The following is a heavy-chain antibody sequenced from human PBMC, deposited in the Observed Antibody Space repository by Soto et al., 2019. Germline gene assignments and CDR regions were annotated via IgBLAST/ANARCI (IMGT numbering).Heavy chain of an antibody. Sequence: GASAKVSCEASGETITSYYMHCVRQDPGQGLEWMGIINPSGGSTSYAQKFQGRVTMTRDTSTSTVYMELSSLRSEDTAVYLCARDRHYDSSGYYSDFQHWGQGTLVTVSS. V-gene: IGHV1-46*01. CDR2: INPSGGST. J-gene: IGHJ1*01. D-gene: IGHD3-22*01. CDR1: GETITSYY. CDR3: ARDRHYDSSGYYSDFQH.